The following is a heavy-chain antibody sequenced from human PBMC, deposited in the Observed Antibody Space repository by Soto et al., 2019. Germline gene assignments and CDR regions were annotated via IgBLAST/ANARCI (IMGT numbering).Heavy chain of an antibody. CDR2: IYYSGST. V-gene: IGHV4-30-4*01. CDR1: GDSLSSGDYY. D-gene: IGHD5-18*01. J-gene: IGHJ4*02. Sequence: QVQLQESGPGLVKPSQTLSLTCSVSGDSLSSGDYYWSWIRQPPGQGLEWIGYIYYSGSTYYNPSLQSRVTISVDTSKNQFSLKLSSVTAADTAVYYCARQYSKYYFDFWGQGTLVTVSS. CDR3: ARQYSKYYFDF.